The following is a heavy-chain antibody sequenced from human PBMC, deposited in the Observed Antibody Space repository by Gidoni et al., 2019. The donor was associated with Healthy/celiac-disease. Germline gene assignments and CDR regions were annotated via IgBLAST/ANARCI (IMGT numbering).Heavy chain of an antibody. CDR3: ARGGGSYLSDYYYYGMDV. Sequence: EVQLVESGGGLVQPGGSLRLSCAASGFTFSDHYMDWVRQAPGKGLEWVVRTRNKANSYTTEYAASVKGRFTIARDDSKNSLYLQMNSLKTEDTAVYYCARGGGSYLSDYYYYGMDVWGQGTTVTVSS. CDR2: TRNKANSYTT. V-gene: IGHV3-72*01. D-gene: IGHD1-26*01. CDR1: GFTFSDHY. J-gene: IGHJ6*02.